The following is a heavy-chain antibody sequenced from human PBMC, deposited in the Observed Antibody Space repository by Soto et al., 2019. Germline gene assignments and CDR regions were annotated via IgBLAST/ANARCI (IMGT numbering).Heavy chain of an antibody. CDR3: ASCPSYYDFWSGYRKDYGMDV. D-gene: IGHD3-3*01. CDR1: VFTFSSYW. J-gene: IGHJ6*01. V-gene: IGHV3-7*03. CDR2: IKQDGSEK. Sequence: PGGSLRLSCASYVFTFSSYWMSWVRQAPGKGLDWVGNIKQDGSEKYYVDSVKGRFTISRDNAKNSLYLQMNSLRAEDTAVYYCASCPSYYDFWSGYRKDYGMDVWGQGTTVTVSS.